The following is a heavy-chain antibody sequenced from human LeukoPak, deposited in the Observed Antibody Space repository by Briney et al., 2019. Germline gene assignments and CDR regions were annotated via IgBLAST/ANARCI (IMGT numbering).Heavy chain of an antibody. Sequence: PGGSLRLSCAASGVTFSSYWMSWVRQAPGKGLEWVANIKQDGSEKYYVDSVKGRFTISRDNAKNSLYLQMNSLRAEDTAVYYCARDAGFDIWGQGTMVTVSS. V-gene: IGHV3-7*01. CDR1: GVTFSSYW. CDR2: IKQDGSEK. J-gene: IGHJ3*02. CDR3: ARDAGFDI.